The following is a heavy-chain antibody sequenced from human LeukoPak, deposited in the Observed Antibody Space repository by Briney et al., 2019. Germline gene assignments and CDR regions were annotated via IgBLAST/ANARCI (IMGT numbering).Heavy chain of an antibody. Sequence: GGSLRLSCAASGFTFSSYDMHWVRQATGKGLEWVSAIGTAGDTYYPGTVKGRFTISRENAKNSLHLQMNSLRAGDTAVYYCARGAAAAGTMDYWGQGTLVTVSS. J-gene: IGHJ4*02. CDR3: ARGAAAAGTMDY. CDR2: IGTAGDT. D-gene: IGHD6-13*01. V-gene: IGHV3-13*01. CDR1: GFTFSSYD.